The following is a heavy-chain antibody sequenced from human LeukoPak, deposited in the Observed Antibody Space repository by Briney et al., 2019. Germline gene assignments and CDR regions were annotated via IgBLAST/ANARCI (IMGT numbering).Heavy chain of an antibody. D-gene: IGHD3-22*01. CDR2: IYYSGST. V-gene: IGHV4-59*01. J-gene: IGHJ6*02. CDR1: GGSISSYY. CDR3: ARMVRTYYYDKGYYYGMDV. Sequence: PSETLSLTCTVSGGSISSYYWSWIRQPPGKGLEWIGYIYYSGSTNYNPSLKSRVTISVDTSKNQFSLKLSSVTAADTAVYYCARMVRTYYYDKGYYYGMDVWGQGTTVTVSS.